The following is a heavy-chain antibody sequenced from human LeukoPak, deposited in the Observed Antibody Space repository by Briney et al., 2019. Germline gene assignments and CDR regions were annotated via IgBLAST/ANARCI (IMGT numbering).Heavy chain of an antibody. CDR3: ATSNCSGGSCYSYYYYYGMDV. J-gene: IGHJ6*02. V-gene: IGHV1-69*01. D-gene: IGHD2-15*01. Sequence: SVKVSCKASGGTFSSYAISWVRQAPGQGLEWMGGIIPIFGTANYAQKFQGRVTVTADESTSTAYMELSSLRSEDTAVYYCATSNCSGGSCYSYYYYYGMDVWGQGTTVTVSS. CDR1: GGTFSSYA. CDR2: IIPIFGTA.